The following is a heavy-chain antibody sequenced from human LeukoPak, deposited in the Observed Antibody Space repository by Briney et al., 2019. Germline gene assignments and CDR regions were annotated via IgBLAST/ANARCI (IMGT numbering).Heavy chain of an antibody. V-gene: IGHV3-30-3*01. D-gene: IGHD4-17*01. J-gene: IGHJ5*02. CDR1: GFTFSSYA. CDR2: ISYDGSNK. Sequence: GGSLRLSCAASGFTFSSYAMHWVRQAPGKGLEWVAVISYDGSNKYYADSVKGRFTISRDNSKNTLYLQMNSLRAEDTAVYYCARDPYGDYGFDPWGQGTLVTVSS. CDR3: ARDPYGDYGFDP.